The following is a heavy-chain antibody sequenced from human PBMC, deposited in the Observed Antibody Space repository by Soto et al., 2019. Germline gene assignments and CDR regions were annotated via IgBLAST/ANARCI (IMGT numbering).Heavy chain of an antibody. CDR2: IYYSGST. J-gene: IGHJ5*02. CDR1: GGSISSSSYY. V-gene: IGHV4-39*02. Sequence: PSETLSLTCTVSGGSISSSSYYWGWIRQPPGKGLEWIGSIYYSGSTYYNPSLKSRVTISVDTSKNQFFLKLSSVTAADTAVYYCAREAKYSYNWFDPWGQGTLVTVSS. D-gene: IGHD5-12*01. CDR3: AREAKYSYNWFDP.